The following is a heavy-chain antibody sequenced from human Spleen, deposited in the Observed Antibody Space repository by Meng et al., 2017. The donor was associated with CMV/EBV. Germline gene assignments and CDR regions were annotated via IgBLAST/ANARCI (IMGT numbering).Heavy chain of an antibody. V-gene: IGHV1-2*02. CDR3: ARERKPASSGYDF. J-gene: IGHJ4*02. Sequence: KASGYGFTGHYIDWVRQAPGQGLEWMGWINPQSGGAKYAQKFQGRVTMTRDTSSNTVCMELSGLGSDDTGLYFCARERKPASSGYDFWGQGALVTVSS. CDR1: GYGFTGHY. D-gene: IGHD6-19*01. CDR2: INPQSGGA.